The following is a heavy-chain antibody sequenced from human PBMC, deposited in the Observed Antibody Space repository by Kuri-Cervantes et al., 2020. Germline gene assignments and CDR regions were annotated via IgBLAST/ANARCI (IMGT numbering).Heavy chain of an antibody. Sequence: GESLKISCAASGFTFSSYWMSWVRQAPGKGLEWVANIKQDGSEKYYVDSVRGRFTISRDNAKNSLYLQMNSLRAEDTAVYYCTTGNVIPVSDSWGQGTLVTVSS. V-gene: IGHV3-7*02. CDR2: IKQDGSEK. J-gene: IGHJ4*02. D-gene: IGHD3-16*02. CDR1: GFTFSSYW. CDR3: TTGNVIPVSDS.